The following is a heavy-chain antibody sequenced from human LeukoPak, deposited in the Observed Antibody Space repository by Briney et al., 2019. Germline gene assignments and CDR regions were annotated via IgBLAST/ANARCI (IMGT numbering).Heavy chain of an antibody. CDR2: IYATGTT. V-gene: IGHV4-4*07. Sequence: SETLSLTCTVSGGSIRSYYWGWVRQPAGKGREWIGRIYATGTTNYNPSLKSRLTMSVHTSKNQFSLNLRSVIAADTAVYYCARQGYTASYYFLDYWSQGTLVTVSS. CDR3: ARQGYTASYYFLDY. J-gene: IGHJ4*02. CDR1: GGSIRSYY. D-gene: IGHD3-10*01.